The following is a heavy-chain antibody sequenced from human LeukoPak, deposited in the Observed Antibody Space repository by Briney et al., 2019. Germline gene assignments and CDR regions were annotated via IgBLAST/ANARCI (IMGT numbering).Heavy chain of an antibody. CDR2: IRSKAYGGTT. CDR1: GFTFGDYA. D-gene: IGHD2-2*02. V-gene: IGHV3-49*04. CDR3: TRAASYCSSTSCYRGYYYYGMDV. J-gene: IGHJ6*02. Sequence: GRSLRLSCTASGFTFGDYAMSWVRQAPGKGLEWVGFIRSKAYGGTTEYAASVKGRFTISRDDSESIAYLQMNSLKTEDTAVYYCTRAASYCSSTSCYRGYYYYGMDVWGQGTTVTVSS.